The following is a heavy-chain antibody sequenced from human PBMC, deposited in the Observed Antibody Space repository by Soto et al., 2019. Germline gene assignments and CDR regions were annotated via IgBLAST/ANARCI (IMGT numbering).Heavy chain of an antibody. J-gene: IGHJ3*02. Sequence: PGGSLRLSCAASGFTFSSYSMNWVRQAPGKGLEWGSSISSSSSHIYYADSVKGRFTISRDNAKNSLYLQMNSLRAEDTAVYYCARDVTGDDAFDIWGQGTMVTVSS. V-gene: IGHV3-21*01. CDR2: ISSSSSHI. CDR3: ARDVTGDDAFDI. D-gene: IGHD1-20*01. CDR1: GFTFSSYS.